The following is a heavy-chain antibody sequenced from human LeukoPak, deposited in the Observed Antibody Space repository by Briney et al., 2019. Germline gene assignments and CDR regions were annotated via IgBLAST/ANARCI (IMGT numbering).Heavy chain of an antibody. Sequence: SQTLSLTCTVCSGSISSGGYFWSWIRQQPGKGLEWIGYIYYSGSTYYNPSLKSRDTISVDTSKNQFSLKLSSVTAADTAVYYCARGDYSNYLNWFDPWGQGTLVTVSS. V-gene: IGHV4-31*03. J-gene: IGHJ5*02. CDR3: ARGDYSNYLNWFDP. CDR1: SGSISSGGYF. D-gene: IGHD4-11*01. CDR2: IYYSGST.